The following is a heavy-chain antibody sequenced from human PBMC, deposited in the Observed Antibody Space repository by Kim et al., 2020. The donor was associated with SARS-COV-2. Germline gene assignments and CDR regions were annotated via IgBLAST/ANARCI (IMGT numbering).Heavy chain of an antibody. D-gene: IGHD6-13*01. Sequence: SETLSLTCAVYGGSFSGYYWSWIRQPPGKGLEWIGEINHSGSTNYNPSLKSRVTISVDTSKNQFSLKLSSVTAADTAVYYCARGLPSNRQQLWLRGNWFGPWGQGALVTVSS. CDR2: INHSGST. V-gene: IGHV4-34*01. CDR1: GGSFSGYY. J-gene: IGHJ5*02. CDR3: ARGLPSNRQQLWLRGNWFGP.